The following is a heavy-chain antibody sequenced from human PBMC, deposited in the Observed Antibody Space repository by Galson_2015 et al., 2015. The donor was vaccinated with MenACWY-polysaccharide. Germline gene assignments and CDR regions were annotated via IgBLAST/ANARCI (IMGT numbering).Heavy chain of an antibody. D-gene: IGHD5/OR15-5a*01. CDR2: IKQSGSEK. J-gene: IGHJ3*01. CDR3: ARARSGSVYFAFDF. V-gene: IGHV3-7*01. Sequence: SLRLSCAASGFPFSDSWMTWIRQAPEKGLEWVATIKQSGSEKYYVDSVEGRFTVSRDNAKNSLYLQMNSLRAEDTAVYYCARARSGSVYFAFDFWGQGTMVTVSS. CDR1: GFPFSDSW.